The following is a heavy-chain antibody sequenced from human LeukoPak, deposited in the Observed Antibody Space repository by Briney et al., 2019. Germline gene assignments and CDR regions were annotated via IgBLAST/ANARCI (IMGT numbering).Heavy chain of an antibody. CDR1: GFTFSSYA. V-gene: IGHV3-30*18. J-gene: IGHJ4*02. D-gene: IGHD2-15*01. CDR3: AKNSIVVVVAATLDY. Sequence: GGSLRLSCAASGFTFSSYAVHWVRQAPGKGLEWGAVISYDGSNKYYADSVKGRFTISRDNSKNTLYLQMNSLRAEDTAVYYCAKNSIVVVVAATLDYWGQGTLVTVSS. CDR2: ISYDGSNK.